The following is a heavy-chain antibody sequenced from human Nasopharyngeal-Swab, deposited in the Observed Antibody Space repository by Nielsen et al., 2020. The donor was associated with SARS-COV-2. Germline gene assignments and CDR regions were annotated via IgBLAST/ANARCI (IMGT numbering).Heavy chain of an antibody. Sequence: GESLKISCAASGFTFSDYYMSWIRQAPGKGLEWVSYISRSGGNIYYGDSVKGRFTISRDNAQNSLYLQMTSLRADDTAVYYCARVGQFDYWGQGTLVTVSS. CDR2: ISRSGGNI. CDR1: GFTFSDYY. J-gene: IGHJ4*02. V-gene: IGHV3-11*04. CDR3: ARVGQFDY.